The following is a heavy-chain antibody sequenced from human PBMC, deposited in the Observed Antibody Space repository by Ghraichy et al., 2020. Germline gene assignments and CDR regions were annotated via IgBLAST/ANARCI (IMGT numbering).Heavy chain of an antibody. CDR3: ARDIGYCSGGRCFGDAFDV. CDR2: IDSASSYI. Sequence: GESLNTSCAASGFTFISYRMSWVRKAPGKGLEWVSSIDSASSYIYDADSMKGRFTISRDNAKNSVYLQMNRLRAEDTAVYFCARDIGYCSGGRCFGDAFDVWGQWTMVTVSS. CDR1: GFTFISYR. V-gene: IGHV3-21*01. D-gene: IGHD2-15*01. J-gene: IGHJ3*01.